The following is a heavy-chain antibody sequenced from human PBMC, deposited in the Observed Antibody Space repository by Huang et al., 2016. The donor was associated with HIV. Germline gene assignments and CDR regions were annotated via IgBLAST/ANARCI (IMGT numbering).Heavy chain of an antibody. CDR1: GGSFRNFA. V-gene: IGHV1-69*01. D-gene: IGHD3-22*01. CDR2: LTPTHGTA. J-gene: IGHJ4*02. Sequence: QVQLVQSGAEVKKPGSSVKVSCKASGGSFRNFAIGWVRQAPGQGLEWMGGLTPTHGTANDAQKCQGRVTIIADESTSTAYMELSSLRSEDTAVYYCATVDYYDTSGPQRGYFDNWGQGTLVTVSS. CDR3: ATVDYYDTSGPQRGYFDN.